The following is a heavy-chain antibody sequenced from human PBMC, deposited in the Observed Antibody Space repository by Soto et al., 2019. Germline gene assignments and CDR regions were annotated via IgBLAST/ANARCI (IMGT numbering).Heavy chain of an antibody. V-gene: IGHV3-74*01. Sequence: EVQLVESGGGLVQPGGSLRLSCAASGFIFSSYWMHWVRQAPGKGRVWGSRINKDGSSTRYADSVKGRVTMSRDNAKNTLYVQRNSQGAEDTAVYYCARERRGYCSRTSCYKFWFDPWGQGTLVTVSS. J-gene: IGHJ5*02. D-gene: IGHD2-2*02. CDR1: GFIFSSYW. CDR3: ARERRGYCSRTSCYKFWFDP. CDR2: INKDGSST.